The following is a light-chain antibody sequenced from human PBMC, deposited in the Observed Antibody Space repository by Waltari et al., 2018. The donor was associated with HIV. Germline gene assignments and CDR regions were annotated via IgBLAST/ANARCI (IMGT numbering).Light chain of an antibody. CDR2: DAS. CDR1: YSVAGN. J-gene: IGKJ1*01. CDR3: QQYNHWPRT. Sequence: EIVMTQSPATLSVSLGEKATLSCKASYSVAGNLAWYQQKPGQAPRLHIHDASTRAAGIPARFSGSGSGTEFSLSISSLQSEDSAIYYCQQYNHWPRTFGQGTKVEIK. V-gene: IGKV3-15*01.